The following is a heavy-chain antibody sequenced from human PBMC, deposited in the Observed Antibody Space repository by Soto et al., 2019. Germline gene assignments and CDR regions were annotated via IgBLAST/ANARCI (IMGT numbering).Heavy chain of an antibody. CDR2: FDPEDGET. CDR3: ATTYYDFWSGYSLDHWFDP. V-gene: IGHV1-24*01. J-gene: IGHJ5*02. D-gene: IGHD3-3*01. CDR1: GYTLTELS. Sequence: VASVKVSCKVSGYTLTELSMHWVRQAPGKGLEWMGGFDPEDGETIYAQKFQGRVTMTEDTSTDTAYMELSSLRSEDTAVYYCATTYYDFWSGYSLDHWFDPWGQGTLVTVSS.